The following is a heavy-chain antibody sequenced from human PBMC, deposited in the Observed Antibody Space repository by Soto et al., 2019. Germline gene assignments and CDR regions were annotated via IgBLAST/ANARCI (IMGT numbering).Heavy chain of an antibody. D-gene: IGHD1-26*01. CDR1: GLSFSTSS. CDR3: ARGVGLYDVFDI. CDR2: ISKSSTYI. J-gene: IGHJ3*02. V-gene: IGHV3-21*01. Sequence: GGSLRLYCAASGLSFSTSSMNWVRQAPGKGLEWVSSISKSSTYIYYADSLRGRFTISRDNAKNSLYLQMNSLRAEDAAVYYCARGVGLYDVFDIWGRGTMVTVSS.